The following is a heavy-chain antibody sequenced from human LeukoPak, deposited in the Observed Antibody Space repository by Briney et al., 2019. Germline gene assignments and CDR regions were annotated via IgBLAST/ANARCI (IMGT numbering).Heavy chain of an antibody. CDR3: AKAGAVAGLFDY. CDR1: GFTFSSYG. D-gene: IGHD6-19*01. CDR2: ISYDGSNK. J-gene: IGHJ4*02. V-gene: IGHV3-30*18. Sequence: PGRSLRLSCAASGFTFSSYGMHWVRQAPGKGLEWVAVISYDGSNKYYADSVKGRFTISRDNSKNTLYLQMNSLRAEDTAVYCCAKAGAVAGLFDYWGQGTLVTVSS.